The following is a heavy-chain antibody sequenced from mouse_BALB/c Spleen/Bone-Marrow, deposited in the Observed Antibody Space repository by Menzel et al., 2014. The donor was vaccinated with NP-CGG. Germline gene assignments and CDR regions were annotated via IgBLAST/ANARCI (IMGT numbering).Heavy chain of an antibody. CDR1: GYTFTNYW. Sequence: SGAELVRPGTSVKISCKASGYTFTNYWLGWVKQRPGHGLEWIGDIYPGGGYTNYNEKFKGKATLTADTSSCTAYMQLSSLTSEDSAVYFCAREVRRYFDVWGAGTTVTVSS. CDR2: IYPGGGYT. J-gene: IGHJ1*01. D-gene: IGHD2-14*01. CDR3: AREVRRYFDV. V-gene: IGHV1-63*02.